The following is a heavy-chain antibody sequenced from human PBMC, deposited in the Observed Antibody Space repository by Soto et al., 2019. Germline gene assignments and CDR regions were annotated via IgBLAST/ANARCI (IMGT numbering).Heavy chain of an antibody. CDR2: IYYSGST. D-gene: IGHD3-3*01. V-gene: IGHV4-59*01. J-gene: IGHJ5*02. CDR1: GGSISSYY. CDR3: ARGVRFLEWLSENWFDP. Sequence: SETLSLTCTVSGGSISSYYWSWIRQPPGKGLEWIGYIYYSGSTNYNPSLKSRVTISVDTSKNQFSLKLSSVTAADTAVYYCARGVRFLEWLSENWFDPWGQGTLVTVSS.